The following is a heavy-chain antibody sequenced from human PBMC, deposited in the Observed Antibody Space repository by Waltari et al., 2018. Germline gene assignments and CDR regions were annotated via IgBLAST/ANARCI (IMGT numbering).Heavy chain of an antibody. V-gene: IGHV3-23*01. CDR3: SHQLLSNFFHGMDV. Sequence: EPQLLQSGGGMAQPGGSLRLPCIPSGLNYNNPLAWGRQAPGRGLEWVAGISRPGGNTYYADSVRGRFIISRDLSQNTLYLHLNSLRVEDTAVYYCSHQLLSNFFHGMDVWGQGTTVTVSS. J-gene: IGHJ6*02. CDR2: ISRPGGNT. D-gene: IGHD2-2*01. CDR1: GLNYNNP.